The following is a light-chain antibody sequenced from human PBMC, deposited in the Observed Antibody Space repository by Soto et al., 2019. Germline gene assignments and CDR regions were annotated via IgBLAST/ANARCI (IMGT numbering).Light chain of an antibody. CDR3: QQRVNWPRT. J-gene: IGKJ2*01. Sequence: EIVLTQSPATLSLSPGERATLSCRASQSVGSYLAWYQQRPGQPPRLLIYDASNRATGIPARFSGSASGTDFPLTISSLEPEDFAIYYCQQRVNWPRTFGQGTDLEIK. V-gene: IGKV3-11*01. CDR1: QSVGSY. CDR2: DAS.